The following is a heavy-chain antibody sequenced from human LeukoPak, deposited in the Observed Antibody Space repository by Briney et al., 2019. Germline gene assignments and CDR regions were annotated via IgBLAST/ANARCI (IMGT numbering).Heavy chain of an antibody. CDR3: ARDVDSSSYD. Sequence: ASVKVSCKASGYTFSSYGISWVRQAPEQGLEWMGWINPNSGGTNYAQKFQGRVTMTRDTSISTAYMELTRLRSDDTAVYYCARDVDSSSYDWGQGTLVTVSS. V-gene: IGHV1-2*02. D-gene: IGHD6-6*01. J-gene: IGHJ4*02. CDR1: GYTFSSYG. CDR2: INPNSGGT.